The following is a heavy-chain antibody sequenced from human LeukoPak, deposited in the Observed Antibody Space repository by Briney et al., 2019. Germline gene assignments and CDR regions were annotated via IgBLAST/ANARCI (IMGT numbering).Heavy chain of an antibody. CDR2: IIAYNGNT. V-gene: IGHV1-18*01. J-gene: IGHJ6*02. D-gene: IGHD4-17*01. CDR3: ARWDPDYGDYAIYYYYGMDV. Sequence: ASVKVSCKASGYTFTTYGISWVRQAPGQGLEWMGWIIAYNGNTNYAQKLQGRVTMTTDTSTSTAYMELRSLRSDDTAVYYCARWDPDYGDYAIYYYYGMDVWGQGTTVTVSS. CDR1: GYTFTTYG.